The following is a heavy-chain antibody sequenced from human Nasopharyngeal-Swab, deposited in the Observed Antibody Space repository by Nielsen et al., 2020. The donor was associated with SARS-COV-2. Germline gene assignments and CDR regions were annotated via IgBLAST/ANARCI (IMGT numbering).Heavy chain of an antibody. Sequence: WIRQPPGKALEWLAVIFWDDDKWYSPSLEGRLTITKDTTKNQVVLRMPNVDPVDTGTYYCASVDVSGFYYYGLDVWGQGTTVTVSS. J-gene: IGHJ6*02. D-gene: IGHD5-12*01. CDR2: IFWDDDK. V-gene: IGHV2-5*02. CDR3: ASVDVSGFYYYGLDV.